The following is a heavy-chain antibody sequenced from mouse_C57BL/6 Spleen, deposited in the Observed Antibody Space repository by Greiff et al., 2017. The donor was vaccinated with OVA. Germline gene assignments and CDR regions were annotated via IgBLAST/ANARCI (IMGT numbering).Heavy chain of an antibody. D-gene: IGHD1-1*01. V-gene: IGHV1-82*01. Sequence: QVQLQQSGPELVKPGASVKISCKASGYAFSSSWMNWVKQRPGKGLEWIGRIYPGDGDTNYNGKFKGKATLTADKSSSTAYMQLSSLTSEDSAVYFCARGGENYGNFAYWGQGTLVTVSA. CDR1: GYAFSSSW. CDR2: IYPGDGDT. CDR3: ARGGENYGNFAY. J-gene: IGHJ3*01.